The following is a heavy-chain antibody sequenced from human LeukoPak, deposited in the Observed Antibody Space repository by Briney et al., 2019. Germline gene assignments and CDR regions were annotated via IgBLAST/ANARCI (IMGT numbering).Heavy chain of an antibody. Sequence: GGSLRLSCAASGFTFSSYSMKWVRQAPGKGLEWVSSIHSSSSNYINYVDSVKGRFTISRDNAKNSLYLQMNSLRAEDTAVYYCAVDYDYWSGFFSGSRMTPKRGGQGTLVTVSS. J-gene: IGHJ4*02. D-gene: IGHD3-3*01. CDR2: IHSSSSNYI. V-gene: IGHV3-21*06. CDR1: GFTFSSYS. CDR3: AVDYDYWSGFFSGSRMTPKR.